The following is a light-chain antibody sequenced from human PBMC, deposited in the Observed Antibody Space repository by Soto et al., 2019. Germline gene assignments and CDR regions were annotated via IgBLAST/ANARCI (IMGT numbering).Light chain of an antibody. V-gene: IGKV3-11*01. CDR3: QQRTDWPIT. CDR1: QSVSTY. Sequence: VLTQSPDTLSLSPGERATLSCRASQSVSTYLAWYQQKPGQAPRLLIYDVFNRAAGIPARFSGSGSGTDFTLTISSLEPEDFAVYYCQQRTDWPITFGQGTRLEI. J-gene: IGKJ5*01. CDR2: DVF.